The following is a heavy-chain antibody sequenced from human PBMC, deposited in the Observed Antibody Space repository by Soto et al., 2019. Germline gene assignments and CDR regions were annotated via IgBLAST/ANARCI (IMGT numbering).Heavy chain of an antibody. J-gene: IGHJ5*02. D-gene: IGHD2-2*01. CDR3: ARWVRRKDIVVVPAEEAPNWFDP. CDR2: IYYSGST. Sequence: SETLSLTCTVSGGSISSGGYYWSWIRQHPGKGLEWIGYIYYSGSTYYNPSLKSRVTISVDTSKNQFSLKLSSVTAADTAVYYCARWVRRKDIVVVPAEEAPNWFDPWGQGTLVTVSS. V-gene: IGHV4-31*03. CDR1: GGSISSGGYY.